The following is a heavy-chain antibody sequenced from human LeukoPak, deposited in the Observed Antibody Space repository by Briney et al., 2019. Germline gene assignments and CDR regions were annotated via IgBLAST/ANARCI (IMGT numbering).Heavy chain of an antibody. CDR1: GFSLSTSGVG. V-gene: IGHV2-5*02. CDR3: AYTVLLWFGELFRDAFDI. Sequence: SGPTLVKPTQTLTLTRTFSGFSLSTSGVGVGWIRQPPGKALEWLALIYWDDDKRYSPSLKSRLTITKDTSKNQVVLTMTNMDPVDTATYYCAYTVLLWFGELFRDAFDIWGQGTMVTVSS. D-gene: IGHD3-10*01. J-gene: IGHJ3*02. CDR2: IYWDDDK.